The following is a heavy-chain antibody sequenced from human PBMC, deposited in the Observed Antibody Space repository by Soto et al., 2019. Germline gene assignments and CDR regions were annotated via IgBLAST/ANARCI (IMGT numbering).Heavy chain of an antibody. Sequence: PSETLSLTCTVSGGSISSGVYYGIWIRQHPGKGLEWIGYIYYSGITYYNPSLKSRVTISVDTSKNQFSLKLSSVTAADTAVYYCARDRRGYSGYGMDVWGQGTTVTVSS. CDR1: GGSISSGVYY. D-gene: IGHD5-12*01. CDR2: IYYSGIT. V-gene: IGHV4-31*03. CDR3: ARDRRGYSGYGMDV. J-gene: IGHJ6*02.